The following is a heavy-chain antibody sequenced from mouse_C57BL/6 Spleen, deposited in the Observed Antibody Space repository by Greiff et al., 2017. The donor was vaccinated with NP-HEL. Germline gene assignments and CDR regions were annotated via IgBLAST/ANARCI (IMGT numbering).Heavy chain of an antibody. Sequence: EVMLVESGGGLVQPGGSLKLSCAASGFTFSDYYMYWVRQTPEKRLEWVAYISNGGGSTYYPDTVKGRFTISRDNAKNTLYLQMSRLKSEDTAMYYCARVYYGNYGGIDYWGQGTTLTVSS. J-gene: IGHJ2*01. CDR3: ARVYYGNYGGIDY. D-gene: IGHD2-1*01. V-gene: IGHV5-12*01. CDR1: GFTFSDYY. CDR2: ISNGGGST.